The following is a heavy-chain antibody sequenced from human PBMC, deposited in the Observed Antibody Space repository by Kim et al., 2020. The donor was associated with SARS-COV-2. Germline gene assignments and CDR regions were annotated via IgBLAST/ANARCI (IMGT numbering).Heavy chain of an antibody. CDR2: INRDADGA. Sequence: GGSLRLSCTASGFTFNAYGMHWVRQAPGKGLEWVSFINRDADGAYSGDSVKVRFRFSRYSSKYYQLPQMKSLSVKDTASYDCSRNKATSWSYFIFYWCQG. V-gene: IGHV3-43*02. D-gene: IGHD3-3*02. CDR1: GFTFNAYG. CDR3: SRNKATSWSYFIFY. J-gene: IGHJ4*02.